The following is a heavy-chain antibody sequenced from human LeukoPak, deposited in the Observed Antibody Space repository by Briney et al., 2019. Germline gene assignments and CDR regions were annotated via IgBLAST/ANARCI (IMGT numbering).Heavy chain of an antibody. V-gene: IGHV3-21*01. CDR1: GFTFSSYS. Sequence: PGGYLRLSCAASGFTFSSYSMNWVRQAPGKGLEWVSSISSSSSYIYYADSVKGRFTISRDNAKNSLYLQMNSLRAEDTAVYYCASPSIRYSSGWWAYWGQGTLVTVSS. D-gene: IGHD6-19*01. CDR2: ISSSSSYI. CDR3: ASPSIRYSSGWWAY. J-gene: IGHJ4*02.